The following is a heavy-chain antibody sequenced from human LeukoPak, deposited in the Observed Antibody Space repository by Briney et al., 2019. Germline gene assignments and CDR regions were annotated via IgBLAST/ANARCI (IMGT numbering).Heavy chain of an antibody. Sequence: PSETLSLTCTVSSDSISSDDYYWSWIRQPPGKGLEWIGYIYYSGSTFYNPSLKGRVTISMDTSKNQFSLMLSSVTAADTAVYYCARAGLSLPAAIHDWFDPWGQGTLVTVSS. CDR1: SDSISSDDYY. D-gene: IGHD2-2*01. V-gene: IGHV4-30-4*01. CDR2: IYYSGST. CDR3: ARAGLSLPAAIHDWFDP. J-gene: IGHJ5*02.